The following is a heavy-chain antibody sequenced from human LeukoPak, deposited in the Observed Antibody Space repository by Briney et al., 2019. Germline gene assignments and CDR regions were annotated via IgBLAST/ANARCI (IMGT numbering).Heavy chain of an antibody. J-gene: IGHJ4*02. CDR2: IFPSGGEI. D-gene: IGHD2-8*02. V-gene: IGHV3-23*01. Sequence: GGSLRLSCAASGFTFSIFAMIWVRQPPGKGLEWVSSIFPSGGEIHYADSVRGRFTISRDNSKSTLSLQMNSLRAEDTAIYYCATYRQVLLPFESWGQGTLVTVSS. CDR1: GFTFSIFA. CDR3: ATYRQVLLPFES.